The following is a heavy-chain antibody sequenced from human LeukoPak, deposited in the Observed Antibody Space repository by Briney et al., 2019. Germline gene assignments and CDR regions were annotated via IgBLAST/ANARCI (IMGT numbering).Heavy chain of an antibody. CDR3: AREVAVAGTTGDYDI. V-gene: IGHV3-48*01. Sequence: PGTSLRLSCAASGFTFSTYGFHWVRQAPGKGLEWVSYISSSGSGIHYADSVKGRFTISRDNAKNSLYLQMNSLRAEDTAVYYCAREVAVAGTTGDYDIWGQGTMVTVSS. D-gene: IGHD6-19*01. CDR1: GFTFSTYG. CDR2: ISSSGSGI. J-gene: IGHJ3*02.